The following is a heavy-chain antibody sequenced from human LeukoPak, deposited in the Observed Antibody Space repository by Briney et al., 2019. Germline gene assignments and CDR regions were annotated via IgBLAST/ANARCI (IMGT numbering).Heavy chain of an antibody. CDR1: GDSVSSNSAA. CDR3: ARDESHYDSSGYYLPTPHAYFDY. CDR2: TYYRSKWYN. Sequence: SQTLSLTCAISGDSVSSNSAAWNWIRQSPSRGLEWLGRTYYRSKWYNDYAVSVKSRITINPDTSKNQFSQQLNSVTPEDTAVYYCARDESHYDSSGYYLPTPHAYFDYWGQGTLVAVSS. D-gene: IGHD3-22*01. V-gene: IGHV6-1*01. J-gene: IGHJ4*02.